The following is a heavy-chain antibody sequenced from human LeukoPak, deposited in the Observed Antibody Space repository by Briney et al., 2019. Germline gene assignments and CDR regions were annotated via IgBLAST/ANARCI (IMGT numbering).Heavy chain of an antibody. Sequence: TASETLSLTCAVSGYSISSGYYWGWIRQPPGKGLEWIGSIYHSGSTYYNPSLKSRVTISVDTSKNQFSLKLSSVTAADTAVYYCARLICGGDCYLTLYYYYYMDVWGKGTPVTVSS. CDR2: IYHSGST. CDR1: GYSISSGYY. D-gene: IGHD2-21*01. V-gene: IGHV4-38-2*01. J-gene: IGHJ6*03. CDR3: ARLICGGDCYLTLYYYYYMDV.